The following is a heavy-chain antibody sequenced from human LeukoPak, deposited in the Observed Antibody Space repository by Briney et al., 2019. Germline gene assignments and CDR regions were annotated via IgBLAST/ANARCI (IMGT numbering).Heavy chain of an antibody. CDR1: GFTFSSYW. CDR2: ISGSGGST. CDR3: AKSQNGYNTWSDY. D-gene: IGHD5-24*01. V-gene: IGHV3-23*01. Sequence: PGGSLRLSCAASGFTFSSYWMSWVRQAPGKGLEWVSAISGSGGSTYYADSVKGRFTISRDNSKNTLYLQMNSLRAEDTAVYYCAKSQNGYNTWSDYWGQGTLVTVSS. J-gene: IGHJ4*02.